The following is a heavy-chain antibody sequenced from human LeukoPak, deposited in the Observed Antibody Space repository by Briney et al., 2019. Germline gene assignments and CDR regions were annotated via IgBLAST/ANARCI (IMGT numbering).Heavy chain of an antibody. CDR3: ARVYSSGWYRVDY. Sequence: SETLSLTCAVYGVSFSGYYWSWIRQPPGKGLEWIGEINHSGSTNYNPSLKSRVTISVDTSKNQFSLKLSSVTAADTAVYYCARVYSSGWYRVDYWGQGTLVTVSS. CDR2: INHSGST. J-gene: IGHJ4*02. CDR1: GVSFSGYY. V-gene: IGHV4-34*01. D-gene: IGHD6-19*01.